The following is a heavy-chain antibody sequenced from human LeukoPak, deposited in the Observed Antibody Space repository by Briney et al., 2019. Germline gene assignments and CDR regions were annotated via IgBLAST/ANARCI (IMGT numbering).Heavy chain of an antibody. Sequence: SETLSLTCTVSGGSISSSSYYWGWIRQPPGKGLEWIGEINHSGSANYNPSLKSRVSISIDTSKNQFSLKLSSVTAADTAVYYCARGDYDYLWGNYRFSFTFDYWGQGTLVTVSS. CDR3: ARGDYDYLWGNYRFSFTFDY. D-gene: IGHD3-16*02. V-gene: IGHV4-39*07. CDR2: INHSGSA. J-gene: IGHJ4*02. CDR1: GGSISSSSYY.